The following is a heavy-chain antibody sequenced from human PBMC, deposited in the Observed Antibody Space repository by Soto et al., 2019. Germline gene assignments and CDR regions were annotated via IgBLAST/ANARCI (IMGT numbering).Heavy chain of an antibody. J-gene: IGHJ6*02. CDR2: ISGSGGST. CDR1: GFTFSSYA. Sequence: EVQLLESGGGLVQPGGSLRLSCAASGFTFSSYAMSWVRQAPGKGLEWVSAISGSGGSTYYADSVKGRFTISRDNSKNTLYLQRNSLRAEDTAVYYCAKDSVAVGYYYYYGMDVWGQGTTVTVSS. CDR3: AKDSVAVGYYYYYGMDV. D-gene: IGHD1-26*01. V-gene: IGHV3-23*01.